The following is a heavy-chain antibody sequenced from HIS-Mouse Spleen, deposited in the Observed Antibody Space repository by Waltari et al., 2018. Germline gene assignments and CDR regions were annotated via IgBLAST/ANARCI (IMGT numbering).Heavy chain of an antibody. J-gene: IGHJ3*01. CDR2: IYYSGGT. D-gene: IGHD6-13*01. CDR1: GGSISSSSYY. V-gene: IGHV4-39*07. Sequence: QLQLQESGPGLVKPSETLSLTCTVSGGSISSSSYYWGWIRQPPGKGLEWIGSIYYSGGTYSNPALKSRVTISVDTSKNQFSLKLSSVTAADTAVYYCAREIPYSSSWYDWYFDLWGQGTMVTVSS. CDR3: AREIPYSSSWYDWYFDL.